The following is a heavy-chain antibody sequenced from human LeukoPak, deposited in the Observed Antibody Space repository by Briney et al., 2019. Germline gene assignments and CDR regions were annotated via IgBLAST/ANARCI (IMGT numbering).Heavy chain of an antibody. D-gene: IGHD6-13*01. CDR3: ARSGWGSSWSDAFDI. V-gene: IGHV1-18*01. Sequence: ASVNVSFKASGGTFSSYAISWVRQAPGQGLEWMGWISAYNGNTNYAQNLQGRVSMTTDTSTTTTYMELRSLRSDDTALYYCARSGWGSSWSDAFDIWGQGTMVTVSS. CDR2: ISAYNGNT. J-gene: IGHJ3*02. CDR1: GGTFSSYA.